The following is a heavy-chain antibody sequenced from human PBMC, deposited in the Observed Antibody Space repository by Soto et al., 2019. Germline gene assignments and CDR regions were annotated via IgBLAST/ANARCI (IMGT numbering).Heavy chain of an antibody. CDR3: ERSTSLTAFDI. CDR1: GGSISSGGYY. J-gene: IGHJ3*02. V-gene: IGHV4-31*03. Sequence: PSETLSLTCTVSGGSISSGGYYWSWIRQHPGKGLEWIGYIYYSGSTYYNPSLKSRVTISVDTSKNQFSLKLSSVTAADTAVYYCERSTSLTAFDIWGQGTLVTVSS. CDR2: IYYSGST. D-gene: IGHD2-2*01.